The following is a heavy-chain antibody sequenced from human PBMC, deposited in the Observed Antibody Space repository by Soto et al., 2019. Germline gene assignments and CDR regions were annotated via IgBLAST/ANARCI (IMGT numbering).Heavy chain of an antibody. J-gene: IGHJ4*02. CDR3: ARGLFSGSRYAGGWYYFDS. CDR2: INHSGSA. CDR1: GGSFSGYI. V-gene: IGHV4-34*01. Sequence: PSENPSLTCAVYGGSFSGYIWTWIRQTPGKGLQWIGQINHSGSANYNPSLKSRVTISVHTSNSQFSLELSSVTAADTAVYYCARGLFSGSRYAGGWYYFDSWGQGTQVTVSS. D-gene: IGHD1-26*01.